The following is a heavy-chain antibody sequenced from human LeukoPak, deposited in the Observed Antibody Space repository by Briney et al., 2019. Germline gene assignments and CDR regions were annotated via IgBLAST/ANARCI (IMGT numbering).Heavy chain of an antibody. D-gene: IGHD1-26*01. V-gene: IGHV4-30-4*08. CDR2: IYYCGGT. CDR1: GGSHRSGDYY. CDR3: ASAGGGYLGDAFDI. J-gene: IGHJ3*02. Sequence: PSQTLSLTRIFSGGSHRSGDYYSRCTRHPPGKGLEWIGYIYYCGGTYYNPSLKSRVTISVDTAKYQFSLKLNSVTAADTAVDYCASAGGGYLGDAFDIWGQGTMVTVSS.